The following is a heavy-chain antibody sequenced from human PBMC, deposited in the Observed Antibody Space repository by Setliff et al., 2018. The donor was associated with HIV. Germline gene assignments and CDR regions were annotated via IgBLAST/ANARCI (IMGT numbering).Heavy chain of an antibody. J-gene: IGHJ6*03. CDR2: IYTSGST. Sequence: SETLSLTCTVSGGSISSYYWSWIRQPPGKGLEWIGYIYTSGSTNYNPSRKSRVTLSVDTSKNQFSLKLSSVTAADTAVYYCARGGPTAMASYYYYYMDVWGKGTTVTVSS. D-gene: IGHD5-18*01. V-gene: IGHV4-4*08. CDR3: ARGGPTAMASYYYYYMDV. CDR1: GGSISSYY.